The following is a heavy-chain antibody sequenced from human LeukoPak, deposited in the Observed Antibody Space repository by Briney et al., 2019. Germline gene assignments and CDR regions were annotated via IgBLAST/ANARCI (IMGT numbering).Heavy chain of an antibody. V-gene: IGHV3-53*04. CDR2: IYSGGST. Sequence: TGGSLRLSCAASGFTVSSNYMSWVRQAPGKGLEWVSVIYSGGSTYYADSVKGRFTISRHNSKNTLYLQMNSLRAEDTAVYYCARAKRGPAAIGGHWFDPWGQGTLVTVSS. CDR3: ARAKRGPAAIGGHWFDP. CDR1: GFTVSSNY. J-gene: IGHJ5*02. D-gene: IGHD2-2*01.